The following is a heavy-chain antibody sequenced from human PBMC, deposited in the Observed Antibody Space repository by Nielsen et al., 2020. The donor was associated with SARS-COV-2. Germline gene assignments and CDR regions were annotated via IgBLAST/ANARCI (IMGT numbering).Heavy chain of an antibody. D-gene: IGHD6-19*01. Sequence: SETLSLTCTVSGGYIGRYYWSWIRQPPGRGLEWIGYIYYNGDTSYNPSLKSRVTMSVDTSKNQFSLKLSSVTAADTAVYYCARGAGWYNYWGQGILVTVSS. CDR3: ARGAGWYNY. CDR1: GGYIGRYY. V-gene: IGHV4-59*01. J-gene: IGHJ4*02. CDR2: IYYNGDT.